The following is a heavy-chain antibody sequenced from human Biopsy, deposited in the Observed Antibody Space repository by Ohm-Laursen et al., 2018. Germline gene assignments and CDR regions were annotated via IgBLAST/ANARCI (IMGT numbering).Heavy chain of an antibody. J-gene: IGHJ2*01. D-gene: IGHD1-26*01. Sequence: SETLSFTCPASGGPISSYYWSWIRQPPGKGLEWIGYIYYTGSTNYNPSLKSRFTISVDTSMNHLSLRLTSVTAADTAVYYCARHAPSYSGSYWGYFDLWGRGTLVTVSS. V-gene: IGHV4-59*08. CDR3: ARHAPSYSGSYWGYFDL. CDR1: GGPISSYY. CDR2: IYYTGST.